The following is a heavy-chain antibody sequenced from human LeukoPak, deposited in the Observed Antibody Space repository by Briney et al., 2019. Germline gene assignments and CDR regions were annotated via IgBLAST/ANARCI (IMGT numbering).Heavy chain of an antibody. CDR1: GYTFTSYA. J-gene: IGHJ4*02. Sequence: GAXVKVSCKASGYTFTSYAIHWVRQAPGQRLEWMGWINAGNGNTQYSQKFQGRVTITRDTSASTAYMELSSLRSEDTAVYYCARGVLREQQLGLDYWGQGTLVTVSS. CDR3: ARGVLREQQLGLDY. V-gene: IGHV1-3*01. CDR2: INAGNGNT. D-gene: IGHD6-13*01.